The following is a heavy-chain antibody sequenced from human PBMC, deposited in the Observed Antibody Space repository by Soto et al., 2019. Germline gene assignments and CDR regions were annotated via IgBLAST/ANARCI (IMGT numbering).Heavy chain of an antibody. CDR2: IYYSGST. CDR1: GGSISSGDYY. CDR3: AREVYYYDSSGYQATAYGMDV. V-gene: IGHV4-30-4*01. D-gene: IGHD3-22*01. J-gene: IGHJ6*02. Sequence: TLSLTCTVSGGSISSGDYYWSWIRQPPGKGLEWIGYIYYSGSTYYNPSLKSRVTISVDTSKNQFSLKLSSVTAADTAVYYCAREVYYYDSSGYQATAYGMDVWGQGTTVTVSS.